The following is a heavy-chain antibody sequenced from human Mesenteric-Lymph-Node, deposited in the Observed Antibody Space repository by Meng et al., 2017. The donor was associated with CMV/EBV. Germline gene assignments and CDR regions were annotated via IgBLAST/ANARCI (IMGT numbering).Heavy chain of an antibody. CDR2: ISHTGSYI. D-gene: IGHD4-11*01. CDR3: TRDGDRFLTTEYYFDY. J-gene: IGHJ4*02. Sequence: GESLKISCVVSGLSFSIYSMNWVRQAPGKGLEWVSSISHTGSYIYYADSVKGRFTISRDNAKNSLYLQMNSLRAEDTAVYYCTRDGDRFLTTEYYFDYWGQGTLVTVSS. V-gene: IGHV3-21*01. CDR1: GLSFSIYS.